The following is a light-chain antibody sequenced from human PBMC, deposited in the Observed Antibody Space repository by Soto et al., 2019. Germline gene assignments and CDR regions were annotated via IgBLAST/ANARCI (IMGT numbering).Light chain of an antibody. Sequence: EIVLTQSPATLSLSPGERATLSCRASQSVSSYLAWYQQKPGQAPRLLIYDASTRSTGIPARFSGSGSGTDFTLTLSSLEPEDFAFYYCQQRSNWPPVFTFGPGTKVDIK. J-gene: IGKJ3*01. CDR1: QSVSSY. V-gene: IGKV3-11*01. CDR3: QQRSNWPPVFT. CDR2: DAS.